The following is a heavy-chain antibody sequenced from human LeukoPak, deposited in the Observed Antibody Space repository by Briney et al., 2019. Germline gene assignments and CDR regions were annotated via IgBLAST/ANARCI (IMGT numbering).Heavy chain of an antibody. Sequence: GSVKVSCKASGYTFTSYDINWVRQATGQGLEWMGWMNPNSGNTGYAQKFKGRVTMTRNTSISTAYMELSSLRSEDTAVYYCARDYYDSSGYYYYYYYGMDVWGQGTTVTVSS. D-gene: IGHD3-22*01. CDR2: MNPNSGNT. CDR1: GYTFTSYD. V-gene: IGHV1-8*01. J-gene: IGHJ6*02. CDR3: ARDYYDSSGYYYYYYYGMDV.